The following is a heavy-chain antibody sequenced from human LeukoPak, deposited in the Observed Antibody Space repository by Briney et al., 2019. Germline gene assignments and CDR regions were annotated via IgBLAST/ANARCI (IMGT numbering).Heavy chain of an antibody. J-gene: IGHJ4*02. V-gene: IGHV3-74*03. CDR1: GFTFSRDW. Sequence: GGSLRLSCAASGFTFSRDWMHWVRQAPGKGLVWVSRISDDGSVTTYADSVQGRFTISRDNAKSTVFLQMNSLRAEDTAVYFCARDQNGNLDYWGQGTLVTASS. CDR2: ISDDGSVT. CDR3: ARDQNGNLDY.